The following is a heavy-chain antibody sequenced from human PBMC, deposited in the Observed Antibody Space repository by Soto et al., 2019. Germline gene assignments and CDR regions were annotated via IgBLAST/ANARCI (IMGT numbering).Heavy chain of an antibody. Sequence: QVQLVQSGAEVKKPGSSVKVSCKASGGTFSSYTISWVRQAPGHGLEWLGRIIPILGIASYAQKFQGRVTITEHKSTSKAYMELSSLRSEDTAVYYCARLPDYWGQGTLVTVSS. V-gene: IGHV1-69*02. CDR2: IIPILGIA. CDR3: ARLPDY. CDR1: GGTFSSYT. J-gene: IGHJ4*02.